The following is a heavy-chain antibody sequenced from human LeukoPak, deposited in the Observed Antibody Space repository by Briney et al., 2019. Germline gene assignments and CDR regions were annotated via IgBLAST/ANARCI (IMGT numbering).Heavy chain of an antibody. CDR2: ISGRGDNT. V-gene: IGHV3-23*01. Sequence: GGSLRLSCAAAGFTFSGYAMNWVRQAPGKGLEWVSGISGRGDNTYYADSVKGRFTISRDNSKNTLYLQMNSLRAEDTAVYYCAKVVDLGVFAFDIWGQGTMVTVSS. D-gene: IGHD3-16*01. J-gene: IGHJ3*02. CDR3: AKVVDLGVFAFDI. CDR1: GFTFSGYA.